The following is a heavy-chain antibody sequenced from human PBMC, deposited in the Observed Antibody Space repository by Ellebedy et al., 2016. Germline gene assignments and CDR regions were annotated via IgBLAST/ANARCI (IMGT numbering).Heavy chain of an antibody. CDR3: ARSSPLYMDV. CDR2: INHSGST. J-gene: IGHJ6*03. Sequence: SETLSLXXAVYGGSFSGYYWTWIRQSPGKGLEWIGEINHSGSTNYNPSLKSRVTISVDTSKNQCSLKLSSVTAADTAVYYCARSSPLYMDVWGKGTTVTVSS. V-gene: IGHV4-34*01. CDR1: GGSFSGYY.